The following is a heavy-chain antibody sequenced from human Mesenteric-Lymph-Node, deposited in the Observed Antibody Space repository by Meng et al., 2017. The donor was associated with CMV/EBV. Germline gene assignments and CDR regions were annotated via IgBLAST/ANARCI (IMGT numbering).Heavy chain of an antibody. CDR1: GFTFSNYP. J-gene: IGHJ6*02. V-gene: IGHV3-30-3*01. Sequence: GESLKISCAASGFTFSNYPMYWIRQAPGKGLEWVADISHDGANKYYVDFVKGRFTVSRDNSKNTLYLQMNSLRAEDTAVYYCARDMGGYYYGMDVWGQGTTVTVSS. CDR2: ISHDGANK. CDR3: ARDMGGYYYGMDV. D-gene: IGHD1-26*01.